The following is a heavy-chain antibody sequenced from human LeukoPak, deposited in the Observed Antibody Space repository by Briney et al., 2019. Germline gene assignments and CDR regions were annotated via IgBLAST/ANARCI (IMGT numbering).Heavy chain of an antibody. CDR1: EFSVGSNY. CDR3: ANLYH. J-gene: IGHJ4*02. Sequence: PGGSLRLSCAASEFSVGSNYMTWVRQAPGKGLEWVSLIYSGGSTYYADSVKGRFTISRDNSKKTLYLQMNSLRAEDTAVYYCANLYHWGQGTLVTVSS. V-gene: IGHV3-53*01. CDR2: IYSGGST. D-gene: IGHD3-16*01.